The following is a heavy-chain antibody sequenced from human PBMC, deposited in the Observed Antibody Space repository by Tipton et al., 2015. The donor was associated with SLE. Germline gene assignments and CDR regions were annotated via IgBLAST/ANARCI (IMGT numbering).Heavy chain of an antibody. CDR3: ASRVAVAGSFDY. D-gene: IGHD6-19*01. J-gene: IGHJ4*02. CDR2: MNPNSGNT. CDR1: GYTFTSYD. Sequence: QLVQSGAEVKKPGASVKVSCKASGYTFTSYDINWVRQATGQGLEWTGWMNPNSGNTGYAQKFQGRVTMTRNTSVSTAYMELSSLRSEDTAVYYCASRVAVAGSFDYWGQGTLVTVSS. V-gene: IGHV1-8*02.